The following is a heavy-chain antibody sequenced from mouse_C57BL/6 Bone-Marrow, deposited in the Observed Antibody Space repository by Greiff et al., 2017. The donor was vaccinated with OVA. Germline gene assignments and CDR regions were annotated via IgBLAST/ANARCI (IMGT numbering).Heavy chain of an antibody. V-gene: IGHV1-59*01. CDR1: GYTFTSYW. D-gene: IGHD1-1*01. J-gene: IGHJ1*03. CDR3: ARSHYYGSSYWYFDV. CDR2: IDPSDSYT. Sequence: VQLQQPGAELVRPGTSVKLSCKASGYTFTSYWMHWVKQRPGQGLEWIGVIDPSDSYTNYNQKFKSKATLTVDTSSSTAYMQLSSLTSEDSAVYYCARSHYYGSSYWYFDVWGTGTTVTVSS.